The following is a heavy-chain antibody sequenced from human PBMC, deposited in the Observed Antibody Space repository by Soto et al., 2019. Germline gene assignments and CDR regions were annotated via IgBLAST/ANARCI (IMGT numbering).Heavy chain of an antibody. V-gene: IGHV3-30*18. J-gene: IGHJ6*02. Sequence: QVQLVESGGGVVQPGRSLRLSCAASGFTFSSYGMHWVRQAPGKGLEWVAVISYDGSNKYYADSVKGRFTISRDNSKNTLYLQMNSLRAEDTAVYYCAKDDYYGSGSYYYYYGMDVWGQGTTVTVSS. CDR1: GFTFSSYG. CDR3: AKDDYYGSGSYYYYYGMDV. D-gene: IGHD3-10*01. CDR2: ISYDGSNK.